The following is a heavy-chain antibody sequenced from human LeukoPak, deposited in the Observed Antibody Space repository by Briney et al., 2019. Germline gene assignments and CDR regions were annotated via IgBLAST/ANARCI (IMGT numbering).Heavy chain of an antibody. CDR3: ATTKIPGYSYGFDY. CDR1: GYSFSTYW. CDR2: IYPGDSDT. J-gene: IGHJ4*02. Sequence: GESLKISFKGSGYSFSTYWIGWVRQVPGKGLEWMGIIYPGDSDTRYSPSFQGQVTISADKSISTAYLQWSSLKASDTAMYYCATTKIPGYSYGFDYWGQGTLVTVSS. V-gene: IGHV5-51*01. D-gene: IGHD5-18*01.